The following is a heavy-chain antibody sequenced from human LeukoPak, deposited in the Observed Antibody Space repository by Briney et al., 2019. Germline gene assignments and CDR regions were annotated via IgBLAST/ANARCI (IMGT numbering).Heavy chain of an antibody. CDR1: GFTFSSYG. CDR2: XXXXXSNK. J-gene: IGHJ6*02. Sequence: GGSLRLSCAASGFTFSSYGMHWVRQAPGKGLXXXXVXXXXXSNKYYADSVKGRFTISRDNSKNTLYLQMNSLRAEDTAVYYCARETEAYCGGDCYYYYGMDVWGQGTTVTVSS. CDR3: ARETEAYCGGDCYYYYGMDV. D-gene: IGHD2-21*02. V-gene: IGHV3-33*01.